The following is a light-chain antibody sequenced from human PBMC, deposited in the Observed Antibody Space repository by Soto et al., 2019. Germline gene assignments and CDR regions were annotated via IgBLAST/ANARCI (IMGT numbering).Light chain of an antibody. CDR2: NTS. Sequence: QAVVTQEPSVTVSPGGTVTLTCASSTGAVTSGFYPNWFQQKPGQAPRALIYNTSNKHSWTPARFSGSLLGGKAALILSGVQPEDEAEYYCLLYYGGAQLGVFGGGTKLTVL. CDR1: TGAVTSGFY. CDR3: LLYYGGAQLGV. J-gene: IGLJ2*01. V-gene: IGLV7-43*01.